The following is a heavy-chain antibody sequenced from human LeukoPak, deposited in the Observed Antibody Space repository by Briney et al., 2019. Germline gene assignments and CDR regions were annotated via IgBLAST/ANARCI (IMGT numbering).Heavy chain of an antibody. J-gene: IGHJ5*02. CDR2: ISWNSGSI. CDR3: AKDMVPAAIYGSVWFDP. Sequence: GGSLRLSCAASGFTFDDYAMHWVRQAPGKDLEGVSGISWNSGSIGYADSVKGRFTISRDNAKNSLYLQMNSLRAEDTALYYCAKDMVPAAIYGSVWFDPWGQGTLVTVSS. D-gene: IGHD2-2*01. CDR1: GFTFDDYA. V-gene: IGHV3-9*01.